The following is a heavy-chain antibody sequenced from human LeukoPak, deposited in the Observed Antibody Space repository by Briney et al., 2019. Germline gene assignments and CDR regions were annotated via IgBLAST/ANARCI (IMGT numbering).Heavy chain of an antibody. CDR3: ARGLGGTGGYSSGYYHYYYHYYMDV. D-gene: IGHD3-22*01. CDR1: GGSFSGYY. V-gene: IGHV4-34*01. J-gene: IGHJ6*03. CDR2: INHSGST. Sequence: SETLSLTCAVYGGSFSGYYWSWIRQPPGKGLEWIGEINHSGSTNYNPSLKSRVTISVDTSKNQFSLKLSSVTAADTAVYYCARGLGGTGGYSSGYYHYYYHYYMDVWGKGTTVTVSS.